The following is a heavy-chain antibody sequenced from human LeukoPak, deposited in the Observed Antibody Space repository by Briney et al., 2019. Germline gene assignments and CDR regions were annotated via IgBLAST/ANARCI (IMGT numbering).Heavy chain of an antibody. CDR1: GFTFDDYA. J-gene: IGHJ4*02. V-gene: IGHV3-9*01. D-gene: IGHD2-15*01. CDR2: ISWNSGSI. CDR3: AKDLGGCFFDY. Sequence: PGGSLRLSCAASGFTFDDYAMHWVRQAPGKGLEWVSGISWNSGSIGYADSVKGRFTISRDNAKNSLYLQMNSLRAEDTALYYCAKDLGGCFFDYWGQGTLVTVSS.